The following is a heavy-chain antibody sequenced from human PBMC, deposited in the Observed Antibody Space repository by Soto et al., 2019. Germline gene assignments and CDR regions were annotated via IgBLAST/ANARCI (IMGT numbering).Heavy chain of an antibody. CDR3: ARGRSIAAPSTKLNWFDP. J-gene: IGHJ5*02. Sequence: SETLSLTCTVSGGSISSYYWSWIRQPPGKGLEWIGEINHSGSTNYNPSLKSRVTISVDTSKNQFSLKLSSVTAADTAVYYCARGRSIAAPSTKLNWFDPWGQGTLVTVSS. CDR2: INHSGST. V-gene: IGHV4-34*01. CDR1: GGSISSYY. D-gene: IGHD6-6*01.